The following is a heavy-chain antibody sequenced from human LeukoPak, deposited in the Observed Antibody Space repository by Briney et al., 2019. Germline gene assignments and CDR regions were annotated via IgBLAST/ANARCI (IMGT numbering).Heavy chain of an antibody. J-gene: IGHJ6*03. Sequence: SETLSLTCTVSGGSISSSTDYWGWIRQAPGKGLEWIGSIYYHENTYYNSSLKSRVTISVDTSKNQFSLKLSSVTAADTAVYYCARHVYYGSGSYYTLYYYYYYMDVWGKGTTVTISS. CDR2: IYYHENT. CDR1: GGSISSSTDY. V-gene: IGHV4-39*01. CDR3: ARHVYYGSGSYYTLYYYYYYMDV. D-gene: IGHD3-10*01.